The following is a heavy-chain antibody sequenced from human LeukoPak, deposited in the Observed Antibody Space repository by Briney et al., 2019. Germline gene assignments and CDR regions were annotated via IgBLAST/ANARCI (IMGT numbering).Heavy chain of an antibody. J-gene: IGHJ4*02. CDR3: ARRYGSGWYDY. D-gene: IGHD6-19*01. V-gene: IGHV3-20*04. CDR1: GFTFDDYG. CDR2: INWNGGST. Sequence: GGSLRLSCAASGFTFDDYGMSWVRQAPGKGLEWVSGINWNGGSTGYADSVKGRFTISRDNSKNTLYLQMNSLRAEDTAVYCCARRYGSGWYDYWGQGTLVTVSS.